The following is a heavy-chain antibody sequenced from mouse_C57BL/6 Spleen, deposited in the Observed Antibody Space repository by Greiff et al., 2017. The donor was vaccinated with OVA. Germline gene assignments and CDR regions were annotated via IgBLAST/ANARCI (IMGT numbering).Heavy chain of an antibody. CDR2: INPGSGGT. Sequence: QVQLQQSGAELVRPGTSVKVSCKASGYAFTNYLIEWVKQRPGQGLEWIGVINPGSGGTNSNEKFKGKATLTADKSSSTAYMQLSSLTSEDSAVYFCARAFITTVVAGAMDYWGQGTSVTVSS. J-gene: IGHJ4*01. D-gene: IGHD1-1*01. CDR3: ARAFITTVVAGAMDY. V-gene: IGHV1-54*01. CDR1: GYAFTNYL.